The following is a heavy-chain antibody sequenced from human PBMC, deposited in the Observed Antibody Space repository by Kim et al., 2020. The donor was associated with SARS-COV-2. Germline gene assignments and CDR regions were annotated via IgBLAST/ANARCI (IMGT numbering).Heavy chain of an antibody. CDR1: GFSFSSYG. Sequence: GGSLRLSCTVSGFSFSSYGMRWVHQAPGKGLEWVSSISGSGGTTNYADSVKGRSTISRDNSKNTLFLHMNSLRAEDTAIYYCARTAGTVYYLDLWGRGTL. CDR2: ISGSGGTT. V-gene: IGHV3-23*01. J-gene: IGHJ2*01. D-gene: IGHD6-13*01. CDR3: ARTAGTVYYLDL.